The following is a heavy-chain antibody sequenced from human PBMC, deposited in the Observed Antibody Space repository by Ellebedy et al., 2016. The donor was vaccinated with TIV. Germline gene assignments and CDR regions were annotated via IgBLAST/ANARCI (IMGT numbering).Heavy chain of an antibody. CDR3: ARSVGQRFGAAGFWYSDV. Sequence: GEPLKISXAASGFAVSSNYMSWVRQAPGKGLEWVSVIYSGGNIYYTDSVKGRFTISRDASKNTLYLQMNSLRAEDTAVYYCARSVGQRFGAAGFWYSDVWGKGTTVTVSS. J-gene: IGHJ6*03. D-gene: IGHD3-3*01. CDR2: IYSGGNI. V-gene: IGHV3-53*01. CDR1: GFAVSSNY.